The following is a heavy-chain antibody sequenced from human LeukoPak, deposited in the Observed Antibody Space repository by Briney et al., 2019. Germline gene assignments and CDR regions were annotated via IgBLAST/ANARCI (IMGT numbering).Heavy chain of an antibody. CDR2: IYYSGST. CDR1: GASISSYY. CDR3: TREYRGGDCYSYYFDY. J-gene: IGHJ4*02. V-gene: IGHV4-59*01. D-gene: IGHD2-21*02. Sequence: SETLSLTCTVSGASISSYYWSWIRQPPGKGLEWIGNIYYSGSTNYNPSLKSRVTISVDTSKSQFSLRLSSVTAADTAVYYCTREYRGGDCYSYYFDYWGQGTLVTVSS.